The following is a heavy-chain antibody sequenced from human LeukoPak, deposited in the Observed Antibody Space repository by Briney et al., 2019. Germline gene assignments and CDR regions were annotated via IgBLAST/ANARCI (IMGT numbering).Heavy chain of an antibody. CDR3: AADFWSGYYVYYFDY. CDR1: GGTFSSYA. D-gene: IGHD3-3*01. CDR2: IIPIFCTA. V-gene: IGHV1-69*05. Sequence: EASVKVSCKASGGTFSSYAISWVRQAPGQGLEWMGGIIPIFCTANYAQKLQGRVTITTDESTSPAYMELGSLRSEDTAVYYCAADFWSGYYVYYFDYWGQGTLVTVSS. J-gene: IGHJ4*02.